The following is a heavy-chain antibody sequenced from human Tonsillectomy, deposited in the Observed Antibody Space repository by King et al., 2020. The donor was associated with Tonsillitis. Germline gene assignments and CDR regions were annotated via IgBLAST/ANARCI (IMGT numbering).Heavy chain of an antibody. Sequence: VQLVESGRGLVQPGGSLRLSCAASGFTFSSYDMSWVRQAPGKGLEWVSGISGSGGSTYYADSVKGRFTISRDNSKNSLYVQMNSLRGEDTAVYFCAKDRYVDAVGIFDYWGQGTLVTVSS. V-gene: IGHV3-23*04. J-gene: IGHJ4*02. CDR2: ISGSGGST. D-gene: IGHD5-18*01. CDR1: GFTFSSYD. CDR3: AKDRYVDAVGIFDY.